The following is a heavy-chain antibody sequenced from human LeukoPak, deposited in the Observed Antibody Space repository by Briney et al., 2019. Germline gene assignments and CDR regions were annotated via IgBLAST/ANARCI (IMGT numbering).Heavy chain of an antibody. CDR1: GYSISSGDF. D-gene: IGHD3-10*01. V-gene: IGHV4-38-2*02. CDR2: IGHSGST. J-gene: IGHJ4*02. Sequence: SETLSLSCAVSGYSISSGDFWGWIRQPPRKVQEWFGSIGHSGSTYYDQSLKGRVTISVDTSKNQFSLKLSSVTAADTAVYYCARDLGYGSGSWFDYWGQGTLVTVSS. CDR3: ARDLGYGSGSWFDY.